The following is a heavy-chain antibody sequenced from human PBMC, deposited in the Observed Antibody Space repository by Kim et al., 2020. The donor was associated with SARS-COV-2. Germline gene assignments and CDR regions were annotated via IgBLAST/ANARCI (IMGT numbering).Heavy chain of an antibody. V-gene: IGHV3-23*01. J-gene: IGHJ4*02. D-gene: IGHD6-13*01. CDR3: AKWSPRRSVAAAVQY. Sequence: VHGRFTISTESSKNTLYLQMNSLTAEDTAVYYCAKWSPRRSVAAAVQYWGQGTLVTVSS.